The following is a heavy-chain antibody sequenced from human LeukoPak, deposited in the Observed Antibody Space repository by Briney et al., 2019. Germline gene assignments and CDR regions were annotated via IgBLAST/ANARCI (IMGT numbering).Heavy chain of an antibody. CDR1: GGTFSSYA. J-gene: IGHJ4*02. D-gene: IGHD2-21*02. Sequence: ASVKVSCKASGGTFSSYAISWVRQAPGQGLEWMGWISAYNGNTNYAQKLQGRVTMTTDTSTSTAYMELRSLRSDDTAVYYCAREVDCGGDCYLAMGYWGQGTLVTVSS. V-gene: IGHV1-18*01. CDR3: AREVDCGGDCYLAMGY. CDR2: ISAYNGNT.